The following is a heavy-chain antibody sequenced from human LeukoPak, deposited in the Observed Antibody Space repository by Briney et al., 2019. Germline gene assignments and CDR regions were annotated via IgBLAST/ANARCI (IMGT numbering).Heavy chain of an antibody. CDR2: IIPILGIA. J-gene: IGHJ6*02. CDR3: ASNPPGVYYYYGMDV. D-gene: IGHD2-8*01. Sequence: ASVKVSCKASGGTFSSYAISWVRQAPGQGLEWMGRIIPILGIANYAQKFQGRVTITADKSTSTAYMELSSLRSEDTAVYYCASNPPGVYYYYGMDVWGQGTTVTVSS. CDR1: GGTFSSYA. V-gene: IGHV1-69*04.